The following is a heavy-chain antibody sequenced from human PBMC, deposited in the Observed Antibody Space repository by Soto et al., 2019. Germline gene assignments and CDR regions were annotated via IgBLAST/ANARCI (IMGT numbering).Heavy chain of an antibody. J-gene: IGHJ4*02. CDR3: ARGSGSSGWYYYFDY. Sequence: QVQLQESGPGLVKPSQTLSLTCTVSGGSISSGGYYWSWIRQHPGKGLEWFGYIYYRGSTYYNPSLKSRVTISVDTSKNQFSLKLSSVTAADTAVYYCARGSGSSGWYYYFDYWGQGTLVTVSS. D-gene: IGHD6-19*01. CDR1: GGSISSGGYY. V-gene: IGHV4-31*03. CDR2: IYYRGST.